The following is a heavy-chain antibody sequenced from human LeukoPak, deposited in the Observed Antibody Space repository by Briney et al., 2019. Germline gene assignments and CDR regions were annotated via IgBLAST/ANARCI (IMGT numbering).Heavy chain of an antibody. CDR2: ICHSENT. CDR3: ARRRITMVRGVTHDAFDI. J-gene: IGHJ3*02. V-gene: IGHV4-31*03. Sequence: KPSETLSLTCTVSGGSINTGGYCWSWLRRHPGKGLEWIAYICHSENTYYNPSLKSRVIISVDTSKNQFSLRLSSVTAADTAVYYCARRRITMVRGVTHDAFDIWGQGTMVTVSS. CDR1: GGSINTGGYC. D-gene: IGHD3-10*01.